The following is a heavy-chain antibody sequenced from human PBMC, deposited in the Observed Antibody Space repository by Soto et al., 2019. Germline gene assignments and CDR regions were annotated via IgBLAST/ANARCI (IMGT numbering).Heavy chain of an antibody. V-gene: IGHV4-59*01. CDR2: IYYGGST. CDR1: GGSIRSYY. Sequence: PSETLSLTCTVSGGSIRSYYWSWIRQPPGKGLEWIGYIYYGGSTNYNPSLKSRVTISVDTSKNQFSLKLSSVTAADTAVYYCARRYGYSFDYWGQGTLVTV. D-gene: IGHD5-18*01. CDR3: ARRYGYSFDY. J-gene: IGHJ4*02.